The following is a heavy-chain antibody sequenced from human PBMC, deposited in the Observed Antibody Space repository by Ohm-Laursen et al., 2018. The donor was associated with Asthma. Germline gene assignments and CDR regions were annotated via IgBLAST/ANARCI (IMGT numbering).Heavy chain of an antibody. CDR3: TTVTLPYYYDSSGYYSNYYYYGMDV. CDR1: GFTFSNAW. J-gene: IGHJ6*02. Sequence: SLRLSCTASGFTFSNAWMSWVRQAPGKGLEWVGRIKSKTDGGTTDYAAPVKGRFTISRDDSKNTLYLQMNSLKTEDTAVYYCTTVTLPYYYDSSGYYSNYYYYGMDVWGQGTTVTVSS. V-gene: IGHV3-15*01. D-gene: IGHD3-22*01. CDR2: IKSKTDGGTT.